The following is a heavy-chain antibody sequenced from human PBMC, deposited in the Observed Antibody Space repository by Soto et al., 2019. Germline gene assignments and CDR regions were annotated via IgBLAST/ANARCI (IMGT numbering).Heavy chain of an antibody. CDR3: ARIDYDGGCYYPEY. V-gene: IGHV3-53*01. J-gene: IGHJ4*02. Sequence: EVQVEESGGGLIQPGGSLRLSCAASGFSVSSIYMTWVRQAPGKGLEWVTVIYSGGGTYYADSVKGRFTVSRDNSTNTLYLQMNSLRVEDTAMYYCARIDYDGGCYYPEYWGQGILVTVSS. CDR2: IYSGGGT. D-gene: IGHD3-22*01. CDR1: GFSVSSIY.